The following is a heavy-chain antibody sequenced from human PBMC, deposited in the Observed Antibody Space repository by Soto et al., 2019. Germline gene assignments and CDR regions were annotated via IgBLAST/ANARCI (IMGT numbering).Heavy chain of an antibody. CDR2: IWYDGSNK. V-gene: IGHV3-33*01. CDR1: GFTFSSYG. J-gene: IGHJ4*02. CDR3: ARAWGPYYDFWSGYYTGNCDY. D-gene: IGHD3-3*01. Sequence: HPGGSLRLSCAASGFTFSSYGVHWVRQAPGRGLEWVAVIWYDGSNKYYADSVKGRFTISRDNSKNTLYLQMNSLRAEDTAVYYCARAWGPYYDFWSGYYTGNCDYWGQGTLVTVSS.